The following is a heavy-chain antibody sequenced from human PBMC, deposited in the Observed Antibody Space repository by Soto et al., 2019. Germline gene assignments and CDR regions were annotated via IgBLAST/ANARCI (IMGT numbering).Heavy chain of an antibody. D-gene: IGHD5-18*01. J-gene: IGHJ6*01. Sequence: ASETLSLTCTVSGGSITSSSYYWGWIRQPPGKGLEWIGSAYNSGSTYYNPSLKSRVTISVDTSKNQFSLRLSSVTAADTAVYYCARHRGRGDTAMADYYYYGMDVWGQGTTVTVSS. V-gene: IGHV4-39*01. CDR2: AYNSGST. CDR1: GGSITSSSYY. CDR3: ARHRGRGDTAMADYYYYGMDV.